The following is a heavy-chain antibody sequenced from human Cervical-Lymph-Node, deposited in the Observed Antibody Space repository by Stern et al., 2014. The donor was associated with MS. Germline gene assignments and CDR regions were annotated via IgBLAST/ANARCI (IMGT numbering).Heavy chain of an antibody. J-gene: IGHJ6*02. Sequence: LVQSGPTLVKPTQTLTLTCTFSGFSLNTSGEGVGWIRQPPGKALEWLAVIYWDADERYSPSLSSRLTITKDTSKNQVVLTMANMDPVDTGTYYCAHTTVTFDEAYGLDVWGQGTTVTVSS. V-gene: IGHV2-5*02. CDR1: GFSLNTSGEG. CDR2: IYWDADE. CDR3: AHTTVTFDEAYGLDV. D-gene: IGHD4-17*01.